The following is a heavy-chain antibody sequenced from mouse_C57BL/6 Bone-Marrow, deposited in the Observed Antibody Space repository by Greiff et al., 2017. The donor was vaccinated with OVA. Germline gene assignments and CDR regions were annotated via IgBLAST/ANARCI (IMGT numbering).Heavy chain of an antibody. V-gene: IGHV1-26*01. J-gene: IGHJ4*01. Sequence: EVQLQQSGPELVKPGASVKISCKASGYTFTDYYMNWVKQSHGQSLEWIGDLNPYNGGTSYNQKFKGKATLTVAKSSSTAYLELRSLTSEVSAVYYGARALYDYAKDYYAMDYWGQGTSVTVSS. CDR1: GYTFTDYY. D-gene: IGHD2-4*01. CDR2: LNPYNGGT. CDR3: ARALYDYAKDYYAMDY.